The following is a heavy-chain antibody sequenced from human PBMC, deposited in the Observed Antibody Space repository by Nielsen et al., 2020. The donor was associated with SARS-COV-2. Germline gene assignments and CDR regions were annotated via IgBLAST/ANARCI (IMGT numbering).Heavy chain of an antibody. CDR3: ARDNWGRMDV. D-gene: IGHD7-27*01. CDR2: IYTDGST. Sequence: GESLKISCAASGFSVSSNYMSWVRQAAGKGLDWASVIYTDGSTSHADSVKGRFTISRDNSKNTLYLQMNSLRAEDTAVYYCARDNWGRMDVWGQGTTVTVSS. V-gene: IGHV3-66*01. CDR1: GFSVSSNY. J-gene: IGHJ6*02.